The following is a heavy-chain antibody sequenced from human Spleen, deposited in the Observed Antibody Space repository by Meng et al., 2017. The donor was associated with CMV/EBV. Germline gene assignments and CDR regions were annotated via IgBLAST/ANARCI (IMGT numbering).Heavy chain of an antibody. CDR2: MSPTSGKT. Sequence: ASVKVSCKASGYTFSGYYLHWVRQAPGQGLEWMGWMSPTSGKTGYAPKFLGRVTMTRDTSVSTAYLELFSLGSDDTAVYYCARGGTLYSDAYEDYWGQGTLVTVSS. V-gene: IGHV1-8*02. CDR1: GYTFSGYY. J-gene: IGHJ4*02. D-gene: IGHD3-16*01. CDR3: ARGGTLYSDAYEDY.